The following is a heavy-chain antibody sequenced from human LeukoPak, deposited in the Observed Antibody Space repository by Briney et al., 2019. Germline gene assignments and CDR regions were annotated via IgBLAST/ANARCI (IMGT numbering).Heavy chain of an antibody. D-gene: IGHD2-15*01. V-gene: IGHV3-33*01. CDR1: GFTFSSYG. J-gene: IGHJ4*02. Sequence: GGSLRLSCAASGFTFSSYGMHWVRQAPGKGLEWVAVIWYDGSNKYYADSVKGRFTISRDNSKNTLYLQMNSLRAEGTAVYYCARECGVAVLFDYWGQGTLVTVSS. CDR3: ARECGVAVLFDY. CDR2: IWYDGSNK.